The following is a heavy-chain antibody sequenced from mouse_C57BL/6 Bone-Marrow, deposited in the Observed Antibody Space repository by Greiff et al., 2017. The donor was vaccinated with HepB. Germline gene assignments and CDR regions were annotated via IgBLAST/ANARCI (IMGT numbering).Heavy chain of an antibody. CDR1: GYTFTSYW. V-gene: IGHV1-55*01. Sequence: QVQLQQPGAELVKPGASVKMSCKASGYTFTSYWITWVKQRPGQGLEWIGDIYPGSGSTNYNEKFKSKATLTVDTSSSTAYMQLSSLTSEDSAVYSCAREGDYYYWSSYGYAMDYWGQGTSVTVSS. CDR3: AREGDYYYWSSYGYAMDY. J-gene: IGHJ4*01. CDR2: IYPGSGST. D-gene: IGHD1-1*01.